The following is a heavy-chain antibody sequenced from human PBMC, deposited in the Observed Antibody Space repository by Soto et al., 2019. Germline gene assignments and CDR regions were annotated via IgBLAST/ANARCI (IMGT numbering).Heavy chain of an antibody. D-gene: IGHD3-3*01. Sequence: PSQTLSLTCAISGDSVSSNSAAWNWIRQSPSRGLEWLGRTYYRSKWYNDYAVSVKSRITINPDTSKNQFSLRLNSVTPEDTAVYYCARELYSIFGVVIRPYYYYGMDVWGQGTTVTVSS. CDR3: ARELYSIFGVVIRPYYYYGMDV. J-gene: IGHJ6*02. CDR1: GDSVSSNSAA. V-gene: IGHV6-1*01. CDR2: TYYRSKWYN.